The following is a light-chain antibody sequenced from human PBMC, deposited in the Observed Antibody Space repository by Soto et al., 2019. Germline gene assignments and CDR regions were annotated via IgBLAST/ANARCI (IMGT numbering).Light chain of an antibody. V-gene: IGKV3-15*01. CDR1: QSVSSN. CDR2: GAS. CDR3: QQYYNWPPYT. J-gene: IGKJ2*01. Sequence: EILLTQSPATLSVSPGETATLSCRASQSVSSNLAWYQQRPGQAPGLLISGASTRATGIPARFSGSGSGTDFTLTISGLQSEDFAVYYCQQYYNWPPYTFGQGTKLDIK.